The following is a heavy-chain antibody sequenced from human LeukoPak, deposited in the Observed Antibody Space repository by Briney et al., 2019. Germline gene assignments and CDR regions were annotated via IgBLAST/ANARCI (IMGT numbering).Heavy chain of an antibody. V-gene: IGHV3-30*02. J-gene: IGHJ4*02. CDR2: IRFDGSNK. CDR1: GFTFSSYG. CDR3: AKDRLPYYYDSSGYLFGY. D-gene: IGHD3-22*01. Sequence: PGGSLRLSCAASGFTFSSYGMHWVRQAPGKGLEWVVFIRFDGSNKYYADSVKGRFTISRDNSKNTLYLQMNSLRAEDTAVYYCAKDRLPYYYDSSGYLFGYWGQGTLVTVSS.